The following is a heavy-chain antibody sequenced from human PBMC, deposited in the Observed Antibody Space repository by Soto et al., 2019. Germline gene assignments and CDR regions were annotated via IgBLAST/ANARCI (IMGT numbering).Heavy chain of an antibody. D-gene: IGHD6-13*01. CDR2: ISSNGGST. V-gene: IGHV3-64D*06. CDR1: GFTFSSYA. CDR3: VKDRWVDY. Sequence: GGSLRLSCEGSGFTFSSYAMHWVRQAPGKGLEYVSSISSNGGSTYYADSVKGRFTISRDNSKNTLNLQMSSLTTEDTAVYYCVKDRWVDYWGQGTLVTVSS. J-gene: IGHJ4*02.